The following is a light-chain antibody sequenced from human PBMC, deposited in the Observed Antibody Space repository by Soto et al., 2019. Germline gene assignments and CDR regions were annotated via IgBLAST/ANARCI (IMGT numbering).Light chain of an antibody. J-gene: IGKJ2*01. V-gene: IGKV3-20*01. CDR1: QSVSSSY. CDR3: QQYGSSPHT. Sequence: EIVLTQSPGTLSLSPGERATLSCRASQSVSSSYLAWYQHKPGQAPRLLIYGASSRATGIPDRFSGSGSGHDFTLTISRLEPEDFAGYYCQQYGSSPHTFGQGTKLEIK. CDR2: GAS.